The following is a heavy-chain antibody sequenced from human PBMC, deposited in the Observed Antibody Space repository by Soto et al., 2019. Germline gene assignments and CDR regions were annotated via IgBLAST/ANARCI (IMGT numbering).Heavy chain of an antibody. Sequence: GGSLRLSCAASGITFSSYAMSWVRQAPGKGLEWVSGISDSGGSTYYADYVKGRFTISRDNSKNTLYLQMNSLRAEDTAVYYCAKADYGDYGFDYWGQGTLVTVSS. CDR2: ISDSGGST. D-gene: IGHD4-17*01. CDR1: GITFSSYA. CDR3: AKADYGDYGFDY. V-gene: IGHV3-23*01. J-gene: IGHJ4*02.